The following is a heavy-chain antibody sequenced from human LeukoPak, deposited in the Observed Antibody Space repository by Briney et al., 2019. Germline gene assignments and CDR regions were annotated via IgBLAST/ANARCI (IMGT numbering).Heavy chain of an antibody. CDR2: INPSGGST. D-gene: IGHD2-2*01. V-gene: IGHV1-46*01. Sequence: ASVKVSCKASGYTFTSYYMHWVRQAPGQGLEWMGTINPSGGSTSYAQKFQGRVTMTRDTSTSTVYMELSSLRSEDTAVYYCARDIRPISTSFDAFDIWGQGTMVTVSS. CDR3: ARDIRPISTSFDAFDI. J-gene: IGHJ3*02. CDR1: GYTFTSYY.